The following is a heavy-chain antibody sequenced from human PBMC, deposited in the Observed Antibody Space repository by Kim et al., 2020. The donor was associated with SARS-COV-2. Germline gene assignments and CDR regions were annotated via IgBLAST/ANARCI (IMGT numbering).Heavy chain of an antibody. V-gene: IGHV4-34*01. Sequence: SEILSLTCAVYGGSFSGYYWSWIRQPPGKGLEWIGEINHSGSTNYNPSLKSRVTISVDTSKNQFSLKLSSVTAADTAVYYCASYYGSGRGYFDYWGQGTLVTVSS. CDR2: INHSGST. D-gene: IGHD3-10*01. CDR3: ASYYGSGRGYFDY. J-gene: IGHJ4*02. CDR1: GGSFSGYY.